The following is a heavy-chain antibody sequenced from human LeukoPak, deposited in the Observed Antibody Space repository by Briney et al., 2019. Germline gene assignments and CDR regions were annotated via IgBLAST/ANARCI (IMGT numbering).Heavy chain of an antibody. CDR3: AGSGSYYRGAFDI. CDR1: GFTFSTYA. J-gene: IGHJ3*02. D-gene: IGHD1-26*01. CDR2: FYSGGST. Sequence: GASLRLSCAAGGFTFSTYAMTWVRQAPGKGLEWVSVFYSGGSTYYADSVKGRFTISRDNSTNTLYLQMNSLRAADTAVYYCAGSGSYYRGAFDIWGQGTMVTVSS. V-gene: IGHV3-23*03.